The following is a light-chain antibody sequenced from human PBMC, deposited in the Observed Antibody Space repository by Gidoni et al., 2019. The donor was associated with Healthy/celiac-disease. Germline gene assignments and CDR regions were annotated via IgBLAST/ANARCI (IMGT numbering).Light chain of an antibody. CDR3: QRTYNAPPDT. Sequence: TQSRSSLSASVGDRVTITWRVSQGISSYLNWYRQKQGKVPKLLIYMASKLQSGVPSRCSGSGSGTDFTLTISSLQPEDVATDYGQRTYNAPPDTFGQGTKLEIK. J-gene: IGKJ2*01. V-gene: IGKV1-27*01. CDR2: MAS. CDR1: QGISSY.